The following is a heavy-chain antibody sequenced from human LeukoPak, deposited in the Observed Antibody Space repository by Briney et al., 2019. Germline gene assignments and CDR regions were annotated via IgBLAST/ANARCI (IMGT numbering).Heavy chain of an antibody. CDR2: ISGSGGST. V-gene: IGHV3-23*01. CDR3: ARDSPTFDN. J-gene: IGHJ3*02. Sequence: GGSLRLSCEASGFTFSTYAMSWVRQAPGKGLEWVSAISGSGGSTYFADSVKGRFTISRDNSKNTLYLQMNSLRAEDTAIYYCARDSPTFDNWGQGTMVTVSS. CDR1: GFTFSTYA.